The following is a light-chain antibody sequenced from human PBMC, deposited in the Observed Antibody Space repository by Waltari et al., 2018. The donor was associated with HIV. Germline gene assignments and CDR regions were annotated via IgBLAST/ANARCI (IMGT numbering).Light chain of an antibody. J-gene: IGLJ1*01. CDR3: QVWDITTASFV. V-gene: IGLV3-1*01. CDR2: EDT. CDR1: TLGETF. Sequence: SYDLTQPPSVSVFPGQTAKISCSAETLGETFVSWYQHKPGQAPLLVIHEDTERPSGISNRFSGSSSATTATLIISGTQFVDEADYFCQVWDITTASFVFGTGTKVTVL.